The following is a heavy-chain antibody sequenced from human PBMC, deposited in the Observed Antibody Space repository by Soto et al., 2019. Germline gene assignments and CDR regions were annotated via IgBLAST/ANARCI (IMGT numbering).Heavy chain of an antibody. CDR1: GYTFTSYG. J-gene: IGHJ6*03. Sequence: QVQLVQSGAEVKKPGASVKVSCKASGYTFTSYGISWVRQAPGQGLEWMGWISAYNGNTNYAQKLQGRVTMTTDTSTSTAYMELRRLRADDTAVYYCARGILGYCSSTSCYGDYYYYYYMDVWGKGTTVTVSS. CDR2: ISAYNGNT. D-gene: IGHD2-2*01. CDR3: ARGILGYCSSTSCYGDYYYYYYMDV. V-gene: IGHV1-18*01.